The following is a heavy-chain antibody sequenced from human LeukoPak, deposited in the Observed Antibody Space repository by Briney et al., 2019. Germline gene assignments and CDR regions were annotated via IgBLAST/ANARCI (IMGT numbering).Heavy chain of an antibody. CDR3: ASYYYYYYYMDV. J-gene: IGHJ6*03. CDR1: GFTFSSYS. CDR2: ISSSSSYI. V-gene: IGHV3-21*01. Sequence: GGSLGLSCAASGFTFSSYSMNWVRQAPGKGLEWVSSISSSSSYIYYADSVKGRFTISRDNAKNSLYLQMNSLRAEDTAVYYCASYYYYYYYMDVWGKGTTVTVSS.